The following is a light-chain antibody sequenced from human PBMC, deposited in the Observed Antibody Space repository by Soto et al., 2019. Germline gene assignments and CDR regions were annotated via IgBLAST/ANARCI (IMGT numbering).Light chain of an antibody. J-gene: IGLJ7*01. CDR3: CSLTNGATWV. Sequence: QSALTQPASVSGSPGQSITNSCTGTNSDVGSHNFVSWYQQYPGKAPKLLIYEASKRPSGLSNRFSGSKSGNTASLTISGLQAEDEADYYCCSLTNGATWVFGGGTQLTVL. CDR1: NSDVGSHNF. CDR2: EAS. V-gene: IGLV2-23*01.